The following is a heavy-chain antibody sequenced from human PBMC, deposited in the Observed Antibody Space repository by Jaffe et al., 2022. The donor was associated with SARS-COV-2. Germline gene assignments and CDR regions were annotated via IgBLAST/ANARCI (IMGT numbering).Heavy chain of an antibody. CDR2: INPNSGGT. CDR3: ARVAPESFVVVVTLHGMDV. D-gene: IGHD2-15*01. Sequence: QVQLVQSGAEVKKPGASVKVSCKASGYTFTGYYMHWVRQAPGQGLEWMGWINPNSGGTNYAQKFQGRVTMTRDTSISTAYMELSRLRSDDTAVYYCARVAPESFVVVVTLHGMDVWGQGTTVTVSS. V-gene: IGHV1-2*02. CDR1: GYTFTGYY. J-gene: IGHJ6*02.